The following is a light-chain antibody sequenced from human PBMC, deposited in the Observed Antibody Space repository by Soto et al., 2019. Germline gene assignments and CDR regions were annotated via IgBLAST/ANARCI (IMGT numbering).Light chain of an antibody. CDR1: SSDVGGYKY. CDR3: SSYTSSTTLVV. J-gene: IGLJ2*01. CDR2: EVS. V-gene: IGLV2-14*01. Sequence: QSVLTQPASVSGSPGQSITISCTGTSSDVGGYKYVSWYQQHPGKAPKVMIYEVSNRPSGVSNRFSGSKSGNTASLTISGLQAEDEADYYCSSYTSSTTLVVFGGGTQLTVL.